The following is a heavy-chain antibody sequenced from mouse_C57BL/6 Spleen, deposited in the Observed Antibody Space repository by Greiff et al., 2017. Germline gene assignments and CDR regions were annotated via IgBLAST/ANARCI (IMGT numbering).Heavy chain of an antibody. D-gene: IGHD1-1*01. J-gene: IGHJ2*01. CDR3: ARVYGSSYFDY. V-gene: IGHV1-42*01. CDR2: INPSTGGT. CDR1: GYSFTGYY. Sequence: VQLKESGPELVKPGASVKISCKASGYSFTGYYMNWVKQSPEKSLEWIGEINPSTGGTTYNQKFKAKATLTVDKSSSTAYMQLKSLTSEDSAVFYCARVYGSSYFDYWGQGTTLTVSS.